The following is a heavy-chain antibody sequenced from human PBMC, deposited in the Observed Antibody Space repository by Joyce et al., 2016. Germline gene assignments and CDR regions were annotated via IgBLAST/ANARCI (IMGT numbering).Heavy chain of an antibody. CDR3: ARSNAFDI. V-gene: IGHV4-59*01. CDR2: IYYSGSTNSGSN. J-gene: IGHJ3*02. CDR1: GGSISNYY. Sequence: QVQLQESGPGLVKPSETLSLTCTVSGGSISNYYCSWIRQPPGKGLEWIGYIYYSGSTNSGSNNYNPSLKGRLTISADTSKNQFSLKLTSVTAADTAVYYCARSNAFDIWGQGTMVTVSS.